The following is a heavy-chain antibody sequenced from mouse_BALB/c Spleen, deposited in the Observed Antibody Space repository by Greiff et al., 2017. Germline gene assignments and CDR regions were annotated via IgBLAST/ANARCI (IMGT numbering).Heavy chain of an antibody. J-gene: IGHJ2*01. V-gene: IGHV14-3*02. Sequence: VQLKESGAELVKPGASVKLSCTASGFNIKDTYMHWVKQRPEQGLEWIGRIDPANGNTKYDPKFQGKATITADTSSNTAYLQLSSLTSEDTAVYYCARSYDGYPYYFDSWGQGTTLTVSS. CDR1: GFNIKDTY. CDR2: IDPANGNT. D-gene: IGHD2-3*01. CDR3: ARSYDGYPYYFDS.